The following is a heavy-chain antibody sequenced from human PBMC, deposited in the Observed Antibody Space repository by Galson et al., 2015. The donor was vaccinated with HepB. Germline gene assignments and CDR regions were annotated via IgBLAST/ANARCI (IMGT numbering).Heavy chain of an antibody. Sequence: SVKVSCKASGYTFTSYYMHWVRQAPGQGLEWMGIINPSGGSTSYAQKFQGRVTMTRDTSTSTVYMELSSLRSEDTAVYYCARDSGSYTPTVSLDYWGQGTLVTVSS. J-gene: IGHJ4*02. CDR2: INPSGGST. CDR3: ARDSGSYTPTVSLDY. CDR1: GYTFTSYY. V-gene: IGHV1-46*01. D-gene: IGHD1-26*01.